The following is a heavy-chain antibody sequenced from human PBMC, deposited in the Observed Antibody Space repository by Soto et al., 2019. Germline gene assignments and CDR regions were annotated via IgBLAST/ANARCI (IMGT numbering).Heavy chain of an antibody. CDR2: ISSSSSTI. V-gene: IGHV3-48*01. CDR3: ARSSVRGYSGYDDNFDY. J-gene: IGHJ4*02. Sequence: GGSLRLSCAASGFTFSSYSMNWVRQDPGKGLEWVSYISSSSSTIYYADSVKGRFTISRDNAKNSLYLQMNSLRAEDTAVYYCARSSVRGYSGYDDNFDYWGQGTLVTVSS. D-gene: IGHD5-12*01. CDR1: GFTFSSYS.